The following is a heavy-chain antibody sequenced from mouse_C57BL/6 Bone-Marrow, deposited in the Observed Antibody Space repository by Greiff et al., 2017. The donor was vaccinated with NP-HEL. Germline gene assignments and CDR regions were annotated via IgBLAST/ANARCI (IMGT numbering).Heavy chain of an antibody. CDR3: AGEGGLRRRTYAMDY. D-gene: IGHD2-4*01. V-gene: IGHV5-16*01. CDR2: INYDGSST. Sequence: EVQLVESEGGLVQPGSSMKLSCTASGFTFSDYYMAWVRQVPEKGLEWVANINYDGSSTYYLDSLKCRFIISRDNAKNILYLQMSSLKSEDTATYYCAGEGGLRRRTYAMDYWGQGTSVTVSA. CDR1: GFTFSDYY. J-gene: IGHJ4*01.